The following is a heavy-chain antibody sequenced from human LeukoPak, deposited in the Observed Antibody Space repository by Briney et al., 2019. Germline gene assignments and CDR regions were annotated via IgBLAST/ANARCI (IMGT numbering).Heavy chain of an antibody. Sequence: KTSETLSLTCAVSGYSISSGYYWGWIRQPPGKGLEWIGSIYHSGNTYYNPSLKSRVTISVDTSKNQFSLKLSSVTAADTAVYYCARGGAQLWFNLYYYYYMDVWGKGTTVTVSS. J-gene: IGHJ6*03. CDR1: GYSISSGYY. CDR3: ARGGAQLWFNLYYYYYMDV. CDR2: IYHSGNT. D-gene: IGHD5-18*01. V-gene: IGHV4-38-2*01.